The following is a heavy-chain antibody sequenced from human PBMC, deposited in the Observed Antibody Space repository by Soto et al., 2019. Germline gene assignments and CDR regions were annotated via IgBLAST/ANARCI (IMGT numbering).Heavy chain of an antibody. J-gene: IGHJ4*02. CDR2: ISYDGSNE. CDR3: ARDPGYYVSGTDY. CDR1: GFTFSRYA. D-gene: IGHD3-10*01. Sequence: ESGGGVVQPGRSLRLSCAASGFTFSRYAMHWVRQAPGKGLEWMAVISYDGSNEYYADSVKGRLTISRDNSKSTPYLQMNSRRAEDTAVYYCARDPGYYVSGTDYWGQGTLVTVSS. V-gene: IGHV3-30-3*01.